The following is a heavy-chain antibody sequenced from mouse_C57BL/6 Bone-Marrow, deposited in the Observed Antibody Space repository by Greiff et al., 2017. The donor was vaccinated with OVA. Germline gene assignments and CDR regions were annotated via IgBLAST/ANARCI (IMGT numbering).Heavy chain of an antibody. V-gene: IGHV1-53*01. J-gene: IGHJ2*01. Sequence: VQLQQSGTELVKPGASVKLSCKASGYTFTSYWMHWVKQRPGQGLEWIGNINPSNGGTNYNEKFKSKATLTVDTSSSTAYMQLSSLTSADSAVYYCAIGQLRPLNYVDYWGQGTTLTVSS. D-gene: IGHD3-2*02. CDR3: AIGQLRPLNYVDY. CDR2: INPSNGGT. CDR1: GYTFTSYW.